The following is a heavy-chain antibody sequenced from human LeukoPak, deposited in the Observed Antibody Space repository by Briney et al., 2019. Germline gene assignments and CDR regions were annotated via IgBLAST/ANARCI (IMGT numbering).Heavy chain of an antibody. CDR3: ARDNGYKSVDY. V-gene: IGHV1-18*01. CDR1: GYTFSTYG. Sequence: ASVKVSCKASGYTFSTYGISWLRQAPGQGLEWMGWINASNGNTNYAQKFQGRVTMTTDTSTSTLYMEVRSLRSDDTAVYYCARDNGYKSVDYWGQGTLVTVSS. CDR2: INASNGNT. J-gene: IGHJ4*02. D-gene: IGHD1-14*01.